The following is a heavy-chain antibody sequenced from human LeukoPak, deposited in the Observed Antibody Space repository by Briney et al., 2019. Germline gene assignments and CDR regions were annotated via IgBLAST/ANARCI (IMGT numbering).Heavy chain of an antibody. CDR1: GFTFDDYA. CDR3: AKGPYVRGSYRPEYFDY. Sequence: GGSLRLSCAASGFTFDDYAMHWVRQAPGKGLEWVSGISWNSGSIGYADSVKGRSTISRDNAKNSLYLQMNSLRAEDMALYYCAKGPYVRGSYRPEYFDYWGQGTLVTVSS. J-gene: IGHJ4*02. V-gene: IGHV3-9*03. CDR2: ISWNSGSI. D-gene: IGHD3-16*02.